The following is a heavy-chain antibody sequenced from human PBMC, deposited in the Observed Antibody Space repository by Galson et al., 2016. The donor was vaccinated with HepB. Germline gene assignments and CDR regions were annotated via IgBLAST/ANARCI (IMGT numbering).Heavy chain of an antibody. V-gene: IGHV1-2*02. CDR2: INPNSGGT. Sequence: SVKVSCKASGYTFTGYYMHWVRQAPGQGLEWMGWINPNSGGTNYAQKFQGRVTMTRDTSISTAYMELSRLRSDDTAVYYCARGKVICSSTSCLPRHYYYYYMDVWGKGTTVTISS. D-gene: IGHD2-2*01. CDR3: ARGKVICSSTSCLPRHYYYYYMDV. J-gene: IGHJ6*03. CDR1: GYTFTGYY.